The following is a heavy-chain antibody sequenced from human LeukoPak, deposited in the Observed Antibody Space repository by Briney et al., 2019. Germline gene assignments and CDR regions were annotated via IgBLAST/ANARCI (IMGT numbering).Heavy chain of an antibody. CDR2: TYYRSKWYS. J-gene: IGHJ3*02. V-gene: IGHV6-1*01. D-gene: IGHD5-12*01. CDR3: ARDKSGAFDI. Sequence: SQTLSLTCAISGDSVSSNSVAWDWTRQSPSRGLEWLGRTYYRSKWYSDNAVSVKSRITINPDTSKNQFSLQLNSVTPEDTAVYYCARDKSGAFDIWGQGTMVTVSS. CDR1: GDSVSSNSVA.